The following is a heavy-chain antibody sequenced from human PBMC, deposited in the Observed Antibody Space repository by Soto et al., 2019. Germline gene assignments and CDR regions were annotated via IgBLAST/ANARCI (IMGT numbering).Heavy chain of an antibody. V-gene: IGHV1-8*01. CDR1: GYTFTSYD. D-gene: IGHD3-3*01. CDR3: ASTSLPNYDFWSGSYYYYYYMDV. Sequence: ASVKVSCKASGYTFTSYDINWVRQATGQGLEWMGWMNPNSGNTGYAQKFQGRVTMTRNTSISTAYMELSSLRSEDTAVYYCASTSLPNYDFWSGSYYYYYYMDVWGKGTMVTVSS. J-gene: IGHJ6*03. CDR2: MNPNSGNT.